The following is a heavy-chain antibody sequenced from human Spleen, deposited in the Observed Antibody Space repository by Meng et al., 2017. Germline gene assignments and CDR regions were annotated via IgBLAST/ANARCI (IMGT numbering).Heavy chain of an antibody. D-gene: IGHD3-10*01. CDR1: GYSFTSYW. V-gene: IGHV5-51*01. Sequence: KVSCKGSGYSFTSYWIGWVRQMPGKGLEWMGVIYPGDSDITYSPSFQGQVTISADNSITTAFLQWSSLKASDTAMYYCARRIGGDAFDIWGQGTMVTVSS. J-gene: IGHJ3*02. CDR2: IYPGDSDI. CDR3: ARRIGGDAFDI.